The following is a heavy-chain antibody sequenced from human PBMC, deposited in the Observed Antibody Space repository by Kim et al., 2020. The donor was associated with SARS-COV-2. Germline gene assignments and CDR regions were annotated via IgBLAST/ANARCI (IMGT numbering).Heavy chain of an antibody. D-gene: IGHD4-17*01. J-gene: IGHJ4*02. CDR3: ARDRGYGDDPFDY. V-gene: IGHV1-18*01. Sequence: ASVKVSCKASGYTFTSYGISWVRQAPGQGLDWLGWVGAYNGDTNYAQNLQGRVTLTTDTSTSTAFLELRSLRSDDTAVYFCARDRGYGDDPFDYGGQGTLVTVSS. CDR2: VGAYNGDT. CDR1: GYTFTSYG.